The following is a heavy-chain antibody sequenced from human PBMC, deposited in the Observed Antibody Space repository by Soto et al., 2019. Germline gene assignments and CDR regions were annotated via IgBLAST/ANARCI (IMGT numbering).Heavy chain of an antibody. J-gene: IGHJ4*02. V-gene: IGHV3-23*01. D-gene: IGHD1-26*01. CDR3: ARWSFLDY. CDR1: GFSFTSYA. Sequence: PGGSLRLSCAASGFSFTSYALSWVRRAPGKGLEWVSTISGSDGKTYYADSVKGRFSISRDTSKTTLYLQMNSLRVEDTAVYYCARWSFLDYWGQGTRVTVSS. CDR2: ISGSDGKT.